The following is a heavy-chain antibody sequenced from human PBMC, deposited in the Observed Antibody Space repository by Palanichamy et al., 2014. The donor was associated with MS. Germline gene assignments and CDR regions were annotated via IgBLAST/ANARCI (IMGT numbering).Heavy chain of an antibody. CDR3: AKDYYNDYGGMYYKYYYMDV. J-gene: IGHJ6*03. CDR1: GFTFRTYG. V-gene: IGHV3-30*18. CDR2: ISNDGTIK. D-gene: IGHD4-23*01. Sequence: QVQAGGGLGEAWSRPGGSLRLSCAASGFTFRTYGVHWVRQAPGKGLEWVALISNDGTIKYYADSVKGRFAISRDNSRNTLYLQMNSLRAGDTAVYYCAKDYYNDYGGMYYKYYYMDVWGKGTTVIVSS.